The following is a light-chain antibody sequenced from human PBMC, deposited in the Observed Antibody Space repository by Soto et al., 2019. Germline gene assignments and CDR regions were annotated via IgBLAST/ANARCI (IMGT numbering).Light chain of an antibody. CDR1: RSDIGAYNF. Sequence: QSVLTQPASVSGSPGQSITISCTGTRSDIGAYNFVSWYQQHPGEVPKLILYDVNVRPSGVSNRFSGSKSGNTASLTISGLQAEDEADYYCTSWTTSTTMIFGVGTKLTVL. J-gene: IGLJ2*01. CDR3: TSWTTSTTMI. CDR2: DVN. V-gene: IGLV2-14*03.